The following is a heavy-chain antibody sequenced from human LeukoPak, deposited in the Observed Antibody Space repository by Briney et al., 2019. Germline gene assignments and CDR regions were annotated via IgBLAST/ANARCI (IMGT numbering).Heavy chain of an antibody. CDR3: ARSGAYYYFDY. J-gene: IGHJ4*02. CDR1: GFTFSGYE. Sequence: PGGSLRLSCAASGFTFSGYEMNWVRQAPGKGLEWVSYIGRSAITIYYADSVKGRFTISRDDAKNSLYLQVNSLRAEDTAVYYCARSGAYYYFDYWGQGTLVTVSS. D-gene: IGHD2-21*02. V-gene: IGHV3-48*03. CDR2: IGRSAITI.